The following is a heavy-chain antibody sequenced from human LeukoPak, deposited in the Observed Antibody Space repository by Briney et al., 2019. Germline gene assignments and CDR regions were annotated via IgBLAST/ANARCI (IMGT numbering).Heavy chain of an antibody. CDR1: GGSISSHY. V-gene: IGHV4-59*11. CDR2: IYYSGSS. Sequence: SETLSLTCTVSGGSISSHYWSWIRQPPGKGLEWIGYIYYSGSSKYNPSLKSRVTISVDTSKNQFSLKLSSVTAADTAVYYCARLYDSSGYTNWLDPWSQGTLVTVPS. D-gene: IGHD3-22*01. J-gene: IGHJ5*02. CDR3: ARLYDSSGYTNWLDP.